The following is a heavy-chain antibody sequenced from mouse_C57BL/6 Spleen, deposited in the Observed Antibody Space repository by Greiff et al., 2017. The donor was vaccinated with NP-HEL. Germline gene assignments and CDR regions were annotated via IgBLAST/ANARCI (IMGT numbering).Heavy chain of an antibody. D-gene: IGHD3-2*02. Sequence: QVTLKESGPGILQPSQTLSLTCSFSGFSLSTFGMGVGWIRQPSGKGLEWLAHIWWDDDKYYNPALKSRLTISKDTSKNQVFLKIANVDTADTATYYCARIDSSGYSDYYAMDYWGQGTSVTVSS. CDR3: ARIDSSGYSDYYAMDY. V-gene: IGHV8-8*01. CDR1: GFSLSTFGMG. J-gene: IGHJ4*01. CDR2: IWWDDDK.